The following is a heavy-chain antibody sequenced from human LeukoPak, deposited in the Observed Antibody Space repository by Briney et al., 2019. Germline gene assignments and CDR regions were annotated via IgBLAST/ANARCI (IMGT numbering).Heavy chain of an antibody. V-gene: IGHV4-59*08. CDR3: ARFGGYSSGWDHYYYGMDV. D-gene: IGHD6-19*01. CDR1: GGSISSYY. CDR2: IYYSGST. J-gene: IGHJ6*02. Sequence: SETLSLTCTVSGGSISSYYWSWIRQPPGKGLEWIGYIYYSGSTNYNPSLKSRVTISVDTSKNQFSLKLSSVTAADTAVYYCARFGGYSSGWDHYYYGMDVWGQGTTVTVSS.